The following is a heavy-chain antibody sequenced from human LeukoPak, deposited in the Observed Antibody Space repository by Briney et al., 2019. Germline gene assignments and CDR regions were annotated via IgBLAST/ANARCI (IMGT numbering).Heavy chain of an antibody. V-gene: IGHV1-69*04. CDR1: GGTFNSFA. Sequence: GASVKVSCKASGGTFNSFAISWVRQAPGQGLEWVGRIIPLLGTPDYAQKFQGRVTITSDKYTGTAYIELSSLRSEDTAMYYCARMKYFDSTGYSHAEYFQHWGQGTLVIVS. CDR3: ARMKYFDSTGYSHAEYFQH. D-gene: IGHD3-22*01. J-gene: IGHJ1*01. CDR2: IIPLLGTP.